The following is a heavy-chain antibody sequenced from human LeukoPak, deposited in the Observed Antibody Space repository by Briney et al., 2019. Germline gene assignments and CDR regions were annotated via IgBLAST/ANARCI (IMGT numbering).Heavy chain of an antibody. Sequence: GGSLRLSCAASGFTFSDYYMSWIRQAPGKGLEWVSYISSSGSTIYYAASVKGRFTISRDNAKNSLYLQMNNLRAEDTGVYYCARYQGSITVVTPSPLDYWGQGTLVTVSS. CDR2: ISSSGSTI. V-gene: IGHV3-11*01. D-gene: IGHD4-23*01. CDR1: GFTFSDYY. J-gene: IGHJ4*02. CDR3: ARYQGSITVVTPSPLDY.